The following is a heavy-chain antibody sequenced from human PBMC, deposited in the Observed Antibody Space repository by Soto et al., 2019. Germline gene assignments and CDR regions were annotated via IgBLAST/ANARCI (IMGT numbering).Heavy chain of an antibody. CDR3: ARGNPFNYAGFDV. Sequence: QAHLEQSGAEVKRPGASVKVSCKASGYTFRNFEINWLRQAHEQGPEGMGWMKAKSGDTFFAQRFQGKFNMTSNTSLSTHYVDVGSRTSDDTAMYYCARGNPFNYAGFDVWGQGTTVAVSS. V-gene: IGHV1-8*01. D-gene: IGHD3-16*01. CDR2: MKAKSGDT. CDR1: GYTFRNFE. J-gene: IGHJ6*02.